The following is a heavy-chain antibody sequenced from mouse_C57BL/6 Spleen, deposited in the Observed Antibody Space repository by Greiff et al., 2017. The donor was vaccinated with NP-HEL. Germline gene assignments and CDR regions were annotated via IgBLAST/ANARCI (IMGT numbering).Heavy chain of an antibody. CDR2: IYPGSGNT. V-gene: IGHV1-76*01. Sequence: QVHVKQSGAELVRPGASVKLSCKASGYTFTDYYINWVKQRPGQGLEWIARIYPGSGNTYYNEKFKGKATLTAEKSSSTAYMQLSSLTSEDSAVYFCEGGRYYFDYWGQGTTLTVSS. J-gene: IGHJ2*01. CDR1: GYTFTDYY. CDR3: EGGRYYFDY.